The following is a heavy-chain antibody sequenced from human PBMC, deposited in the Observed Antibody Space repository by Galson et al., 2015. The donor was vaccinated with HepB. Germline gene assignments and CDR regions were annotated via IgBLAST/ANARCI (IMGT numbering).Heavy chain of an antibody. J-gene: IGHJ3*02. CDR3: AREEGNSGYDSHAFDI. CDR1: GFTFSSYS. V-gene: IGHV3-48*02. CDR2: ISSSSSTI. D-gene: IGHD5-12*01. Sequence: SLRLSCAASGFTFSSYSMNWVRQAPGKGLEWVSYISSSSSTIYYADSVKGRFTISRDNAKNSLYLQMNSLRDEDTAVYYCAREEGNSGYDSHAFDIWGQGTMVTVSS.